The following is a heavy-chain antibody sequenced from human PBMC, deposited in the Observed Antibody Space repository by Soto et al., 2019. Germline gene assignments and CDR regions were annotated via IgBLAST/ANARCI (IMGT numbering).Heavy chain of an antibody. J-gene: IGHJ6*02. V-gene: IGHV4-34*01. CDR1: GGSFSGYY. D-gene: IGHD2-21*02. Sequence: PSETRYLTCAVYGGSFSGYYWSWIRQPPGKGLEWIGEINHSGSTNYNPSLKSRVTISVDTSKNQFSLKLSSVTAADTAVYYCAIGGDYYYYYSSMDVWGQGTTVTVSS. CDR2: INHSGST. CDR3: AIGGDYYYYYSSMDV.